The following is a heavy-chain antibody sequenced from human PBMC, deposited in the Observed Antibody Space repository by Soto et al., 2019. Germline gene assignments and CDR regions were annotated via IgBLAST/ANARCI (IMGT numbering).Heavy chain of an antibody. CDR2: IYYSGST. Sequence: SETLSLTCTVSGGSISSYYWSWIRQPPGKGLEWIGYIYYSGSTNYNPSLKSRVTISVDTSKNQFSLKLSSVTAADTAVYYCARHKGCSGGSCYHDAFDIWGQGTMVTVSS. D-gene: IGHD2-15*01. J-gene: IGHJ3*02. CDR1: GGSISSYY. V-gene: IGHV4-59*08. CDR3: ARHKGCSGGSCYHDAFDI.